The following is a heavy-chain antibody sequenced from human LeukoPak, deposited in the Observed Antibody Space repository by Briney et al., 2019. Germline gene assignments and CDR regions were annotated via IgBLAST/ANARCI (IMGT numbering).Heavy chain of an antibody. CDR2: VKQDGSAK. V-gene: IGHV3-7*01. J-gene: IGHJ4*02. D-gene: IGHD3-22*01. CDR3: ASQGEYYDRHVDY. CDR1: GFTFSSYW. Sequence: GGFLRLSCAASGFTFSSYWMTWVRQAPGKGLEWVANVKQDGSAKYYVDSVKGRFTISRDNAKNSLYLQMNSLRAEDTAVYYCASQGEYYDRHVDYWGQGTLVTVSS.